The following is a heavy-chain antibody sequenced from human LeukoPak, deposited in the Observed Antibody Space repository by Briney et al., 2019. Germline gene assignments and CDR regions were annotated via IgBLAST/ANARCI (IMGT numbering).Heavy chain of an antibody. CDR3: ARRRRPLVGAIDY. CDR1: GGSFSGYY. V-gene: IGHV4-34*01. CDR2: INHSGST. J-gene: IGHJ4*02. D-gene: IGHD1-26*01. Sequence: PSETLSLTCTVSGGSFSGYYWSWIRQPPGKGLEWIGEINHSGSTNYNPSLKSRVTISVDTSKNQFSLKLSSVTAADTAVYYCARRRRPLVGAIDYWGQGTLVTVSS.